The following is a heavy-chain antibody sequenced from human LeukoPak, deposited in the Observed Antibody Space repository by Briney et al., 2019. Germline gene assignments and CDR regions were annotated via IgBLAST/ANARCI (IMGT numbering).Heavy chain of an antibody. CDR1: GGSISSYY. D-gene: IGHD6-6*01. V-gene: IGHV4-59*01. J-gene: IGHJ4*02. Sequence: PSETLSLTCTVSGGSISSYYWSWIRQPPGKGLEWIGYIYYSGSTHYNPSLKSRVTISIDTSKNHFSLQLSPVTAADTALYYCARTIEYSSSWGLFDYWGQGPLVTVSS. CDR2: IYYSGST. CDR3: ARTIEYSSSWGLFDY.